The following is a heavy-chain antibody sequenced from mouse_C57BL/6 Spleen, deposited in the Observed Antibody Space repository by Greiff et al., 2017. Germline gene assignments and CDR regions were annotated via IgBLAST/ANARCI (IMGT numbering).Heavy chain of an antibody. CDR2: ISYDGSN. CDR1: GYSITSGYY. Sequence: EVQLVESGPGLVKPSQSLSLTCSVTGYSITSGYYWNWLRQFPGNKLEWMGYISYDGSNNYNPSLKNRISITRDTSKNQFFLKLNSVTTEDTATYYCAIYYDYYYAMDYWGQGTSVPVSS. V-gene: IGHV3-6*01. D-gene: IGHD2-4*01. CDR3: AIYYDYYYAMDY. J-gene: IGHJ4*01.